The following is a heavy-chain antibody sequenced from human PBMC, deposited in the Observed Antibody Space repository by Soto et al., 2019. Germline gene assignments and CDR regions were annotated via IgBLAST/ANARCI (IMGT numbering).Heavy chain of an antibody. J-gene: IGHJ6*02. V-gene: IGHV4-4*07. D-gene: IGHD3-9*01. CDR3: GRADYEILTGSYAMDV. Sequence: SETLSLTSTLSGDSLGNYYCGWIRPPVGNGLEWIGRVSTMGNTNANRTLNSRATISLDTSKKQLSLRLRAVTAADPPVYYGGRADYEILTGSYAMDVWGQGTTVTVSS. CDR1: GDSLGNYY. CDR2: VSTMGNT.